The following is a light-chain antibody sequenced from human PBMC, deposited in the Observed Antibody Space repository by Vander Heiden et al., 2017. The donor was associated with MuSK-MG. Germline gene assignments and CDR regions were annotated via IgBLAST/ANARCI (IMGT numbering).Light chain of an antibody. V-gene: IGKV1-39*01. CDR1: QSISSY. J-gene: IGKJ2*01. CDR3: QQRYSTYT. Sequence: DIQMTQSPSSLSASVGDRVTITCRASQSISSYFNWYQQKPGKAPKLLIYAASSLQGGVASRFSGSGSGTDFTLTISSLQPEVFATYYCQQRYSTYTFGQGTKLEIK. CDR2: AAS.